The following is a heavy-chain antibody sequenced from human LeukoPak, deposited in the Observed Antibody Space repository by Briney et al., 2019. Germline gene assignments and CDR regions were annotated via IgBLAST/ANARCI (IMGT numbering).Heavy chain of an antibody. CDR2: IYYSGST. CDR3: ARARDDSSGYCDY. CDR1: GGSISSSSYY. J-gene: IGHJ4*02. V-gene: IGHV4-61*01. Sequence: SETLSLTCTVSGGSISSSSYYWSWIRQPPGKGLEWIGYIYYSGSTNYNPSLKSRVTISVDTSKSQFSLKLSSVTAADTAVYYCARARDDSSGYCDYWGQGTLVTVSS. D-gene: IGHD3-22*01.